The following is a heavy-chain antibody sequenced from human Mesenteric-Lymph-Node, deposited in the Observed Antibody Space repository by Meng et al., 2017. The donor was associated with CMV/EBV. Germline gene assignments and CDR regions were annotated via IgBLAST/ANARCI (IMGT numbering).Heavy chain of an antibody. Sequence: LSLTCAVSGFTFDDYGMSWVRQAPGKGLEWVSGINWNGGSTGYADSVKGRFTISRDNAKNSLYLQMNSLRAEDTALYYCARGVGGPGFDYWGQGTLVTVSS. CDR2: INWNGGST. V-gene: IGHV3-20*04. J-gene: IGHJ4*02. CDR3: ARGVGGPGFDY. D-gene: IGHD1-26*01. CDR1: GFTFDDYG.